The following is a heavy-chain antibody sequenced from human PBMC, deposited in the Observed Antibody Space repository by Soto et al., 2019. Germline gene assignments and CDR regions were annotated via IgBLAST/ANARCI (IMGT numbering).Heavy chain of an antibody. D-gene: IGHD1-26*01. CDR2: ISSSSSYI. V-gene: IGHV3-21*01. CDR1: GFTFSSCS. CDR3: ARDSGSYYYYYGMDV. Sequence: PGGSLRLSCAASGFTFSSCSMNWVRQAPGKGLEWVSSISSSSSYIYYADSVKGRFTISRDNAKNSLYLQMNSLRAEDTAVYYCARDSGSYYYYYGMDVWGQGTTVTVSS. J-gene: IGHJ6*02.